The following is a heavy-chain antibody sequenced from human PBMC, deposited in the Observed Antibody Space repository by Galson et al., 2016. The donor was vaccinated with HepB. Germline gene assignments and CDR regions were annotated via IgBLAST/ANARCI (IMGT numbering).Heavy chain of an antibody. CDR3: ARELSDTLNFDY. Sequence: SVKVSCKASGFTFTTYFIHWVRQAPGQGLEWMATINGGSGSTTHARKFRGRVTLTRDTSTSTVYMEVSSLTSEDTAVYYWARELSDTLNFDYWGQGTLVTVSP. CDR2: INGGSGST. D-gene: IGHD2/OR15-2a*01. J-gene: IGHJ4*02. CDR1: GFTFTTYF. V-gene: IGHV1-46*01.